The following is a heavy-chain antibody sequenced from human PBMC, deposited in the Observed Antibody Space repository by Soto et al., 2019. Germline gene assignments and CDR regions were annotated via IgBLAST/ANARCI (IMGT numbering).Heavy chain of an antibody. CDR3: ARTSGWYVEYNWFDP. Sequence: GGSLRLSCAASGFTVSSNYMSWVRQAPGKGLEWVSVIYSGGSTYYADSVKGRFTISRGNSKNTLYLQMNSLRAEDTAVYYCARTSGWYVEYNWFDPWGQGTLVTVSS. D-gene: IGHD6-19*01. V-gene: IGHV3-53*01. CDR2: IYSGGST. J-gene: IGHJ5*02. CDR1: GFTVSSNY.